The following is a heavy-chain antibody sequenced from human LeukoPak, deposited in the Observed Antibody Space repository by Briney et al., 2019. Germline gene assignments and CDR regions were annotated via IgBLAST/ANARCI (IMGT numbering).Heavy chain of an antibody. Sequence: GGSLKLSCAASGFTFSGSAMHWVRQASGKGLEWVGRIRSKANSYATAYAASVKGRFTISRDDSKNTAYLQMNSLKTEDTAVYYCTRHHEYYYDSSGYSLSDYWGQGTLVTVSS. V-gene: IGHV3-73*01. J-gene: IGHJ4*02. CDR2: IRSKANSYAT. CDR1: GFTFSGSA. CDR3: TRHHEYYYDSSGYSLSDY. D-gene: IGHD3-22*01.